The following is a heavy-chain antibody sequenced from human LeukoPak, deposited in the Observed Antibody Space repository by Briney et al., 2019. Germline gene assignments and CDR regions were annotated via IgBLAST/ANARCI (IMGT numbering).Heavy chain of an antibody. J-gene: IGHJ6*03. CDR2: MNPNSGNT. CDR3: ARGPYLSGSYSSYYYYYMDV. D-gene: IGHD2-15*01. V-gene: IGHV1-8*01. CDR1: GYTFTSYV. Sequence: ASVKVSCKASGYTFTSYVLNWVRQATGQGLEWMGRMNPNSGNTGYAQKFQGRVTMTRNTSISTAYMELSSLRSEDTAVYYCARGPYLSGSYSSYYYYYMDVWGKGTTVTISS.